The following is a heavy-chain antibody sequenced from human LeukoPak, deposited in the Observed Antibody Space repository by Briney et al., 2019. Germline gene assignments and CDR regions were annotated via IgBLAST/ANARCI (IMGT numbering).Heavy chain of an antibody. V-gene: IGHV1-2*02. Sequence: GASVNVSCKASGYTFSAYYIHWVRQAPGQGLEWMGWINPISGGTNFAQKFQGRVTLTRDTSIGTAYMELSGLRSDDTAVYYCGSNTHQRVSMTDIAYWGQGTLVTVSS. D-gene: IGHD2-21*02. CDR3: GSNTHQRVSMTDIAY. CDR1: GYTFSAYY. CDR2: INPISGGT. J-gene: IGHJ4*02.